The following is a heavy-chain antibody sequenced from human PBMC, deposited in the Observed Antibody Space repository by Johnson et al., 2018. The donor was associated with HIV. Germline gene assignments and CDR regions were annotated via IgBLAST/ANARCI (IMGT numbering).Heavy chain of an antibody. D-gene: IGHD3-16*02. Sequence: VQLVESGGGLVQPGRSLRLSCAASGFTFDDYAMHWVRQAPGKGLEWVSGISWNSGNIGYADSVKGRFTISRDNAKNSLFLQMDSLRAEDTAVYFCARPPAYLYKAAFSIWGQGTMVAVSS. CDR1: GFTFDDYA. J-gene: IGHJ3*02. V-gene: IGHV3-9*01. CDR3: ARPPAYLYKAAFSI. CDR2: ISWNSGNI.